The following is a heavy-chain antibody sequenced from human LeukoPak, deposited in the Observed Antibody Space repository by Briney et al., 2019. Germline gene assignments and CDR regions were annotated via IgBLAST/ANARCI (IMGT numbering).Heavy chain of an antibody. CDR3: ARGFAAAGPNWFDP. CDR2: INHSGST. Sequence: PSETLSLTCAVYGGSFSGYYWSWIRQPPGKGLEWIGEINHSGSTNYNPSLKSRVTISVDTSKNQFSLKLSSETAADTAVYYCARGFAAAGPNWFDPWGQGTLVTVSS. CDR1: GGSFSGYY. V-gene: IGHV4-34*01. J-gene: IGHJ5*02. D-gene: IGHD6-13*01.